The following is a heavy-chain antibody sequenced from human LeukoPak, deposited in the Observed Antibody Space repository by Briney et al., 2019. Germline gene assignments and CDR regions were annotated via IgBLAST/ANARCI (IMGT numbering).Heavy chain of an antibody. Sequence: PGGSLRLSCAASGFTFSTFAMTWVRQAPGKGLELVSGISGSGGNTYYADSVKGRFTIYRDNSKNMLYVQMNSLRAEDTAVYYCAKDSNRGGSGSFDYWGQGTLVTVSS. V-gene: IGHV3-23*01. CDR2: ISGSGGNT. CDR3: AKDSNRGGSGSFDY. J-gene: IGHJ4*02. CDR1: GFTFSTFA. D-gene: IGHD3-10*01.